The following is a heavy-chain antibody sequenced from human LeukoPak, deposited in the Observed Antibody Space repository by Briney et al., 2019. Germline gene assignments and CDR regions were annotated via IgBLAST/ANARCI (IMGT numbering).Heavy chain of an antibody. CDR2: IKYDGDEE. Sequence: GGSLRLSCAASGFTFRDYWMSWMRQAPGKGLEWVANIKYDGDEEYYVDSVKGRFTISRDNAKNSLYLQLNSLRVEDTAVYYCRSGGAAPGAFDNSGQGTLVTVSS. CDR3: RSGGAAPGAFDN. CDR1: GFTFRDYW. V-gene: IGHV3-7*01. J-gene: IGHJ4*02. D-gene: IGHD4/OR15-4a*01.